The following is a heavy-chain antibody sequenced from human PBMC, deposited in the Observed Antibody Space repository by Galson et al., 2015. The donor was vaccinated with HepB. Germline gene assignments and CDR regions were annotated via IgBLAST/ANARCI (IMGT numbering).Heavy chain of an antibody. V-gene: IGHV1-69*10. CDR3: ARASCGSNSCYTGGDAFDI. D-gene: IGHD2-2*02. CDR1: GGTFSSYA. J-gene: IGHJ3*02. CDR2: IIPILTTS. Sequence: SVKVSCKASGGTFSSYAISWVRQAPGQGLEWMGGIIPILTTSNYAQKFQGRVTISADKSTSTVYMELSGLRSEDTAVYYCARASCGSNSCYTGGDAFDIWGQGTMITVSS.